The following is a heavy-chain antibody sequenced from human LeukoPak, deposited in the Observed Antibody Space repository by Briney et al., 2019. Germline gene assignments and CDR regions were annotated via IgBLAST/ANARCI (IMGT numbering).Heavy chain of an antibody. J-gene: IGHJ4*02. CDR1: GFTFSSYA. D-gene: IGHD4-17*01. V-gene: IGHV3-23*01. CDR3: AKGPTVAYYFDY. Sequence: GGSLRLSCAASGFTFSSYAMSWVRQAPGKGLEWVSVISGSGGSTYYADSVKGRFTISRDNSKNTLYLQMNSLRAEDTAVYYCAKGPTVAYYFDYWGQGTLVTVSS. CDR2: ISGSGGST.